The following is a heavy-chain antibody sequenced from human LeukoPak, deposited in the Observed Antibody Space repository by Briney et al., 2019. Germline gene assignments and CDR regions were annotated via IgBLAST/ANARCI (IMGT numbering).Heavy chain of an antibody. Sequence: ASVKVSCKASGYTFTGYYMHWVRQAPGQGLEWMGWINPNSGGTNYAQKFQGRVTMTRDTSISTAYMELSRLRSDDTAVYYCARVGENYYGSGSYYNHRPANRFDPWGQGTLVTVSS. CDR2: INPNSGGT. J-gene: IGHJ5*02. CDR3: ARVGENYYGSGSYYNHRPANRFDP. D-gene: IGHD3-10*01. V-gene: IGHV1-2*02. CDR1: GYTFTGYY.